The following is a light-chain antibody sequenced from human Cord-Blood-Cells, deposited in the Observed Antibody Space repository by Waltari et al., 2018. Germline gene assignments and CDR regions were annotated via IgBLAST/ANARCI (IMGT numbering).Light chain of an antibody. V-gene: IGLV2-14*03. CDR1: SSAVGGYNH. J-gene: IGLJ3*02. CDR3: SSYTSSSTV. CDR2: DVS. Sequence: QSALTQPASVSGSPGQSITISCTGTSSAVGGYNHVSWYQQHPGKAPKLIIYDVSNRPSGVSNRFSGSKSGNTASLTISGLQAEDEADYYCSSYTSSSTVFGGGTKLTVL.